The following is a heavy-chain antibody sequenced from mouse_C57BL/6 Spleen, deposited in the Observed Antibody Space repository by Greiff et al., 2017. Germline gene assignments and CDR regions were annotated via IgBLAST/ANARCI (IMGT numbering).Heavy chain of an antibody. V-gene: IGHV1-19*01. D-gene: IGHD1-1*01. CDR3: ARRGGSSLDY. CDR1: GYTFTDYY. Sequence: VQLQQSGPVLVKPGASVKMSCKASGYTFTDYYMNWVKQSHGKSLEWIGVINPYNGGTSYNQKFKGKATLTVDKSSSTAYMELNSLTSEDSAVYYCARRGGSSLDYWGQGTTLTVSS. CDR2: INPYNGGT. J-gene: IGHJ2*01.